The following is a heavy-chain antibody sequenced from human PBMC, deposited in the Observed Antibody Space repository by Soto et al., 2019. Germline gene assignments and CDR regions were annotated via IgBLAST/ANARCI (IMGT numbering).Heavy chain of an antibody. V-gene: IGHV3-23*01. CDR1: GFTFSSYA. J-gene: IGHJ2*01. CDR3: EKDLNNMIVVVIRGRSRSFDL. D-gene: IGHD3-22*01. Sequence: GGSLRLSCAASGFTFSSYAMSWVRQAPGKGLEWVSAISGSGGGTYYADSVKGRFTISRDNSKNTLYLQMNSLRAEDTAVYYCEKDLNNMIVVVIRGRSRSFDLWGRGTLVTVSS. CDR2: ISGSGGGT.